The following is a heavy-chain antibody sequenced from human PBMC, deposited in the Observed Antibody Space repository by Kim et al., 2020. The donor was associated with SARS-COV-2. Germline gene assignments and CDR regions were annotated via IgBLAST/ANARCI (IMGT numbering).Heavy chain of an antibody. V-gene: IGHV1-2*02. Sequence: ASVKVSCKASGYTFTGYYMHWVRQAPGQGLEWMGWINPNSGGTNYAQKFQGRVTMTRDTSISTAYMELSRLRSDDTAVYYCARAERKIQLERRNYYYYYYYMDVWGKGTTVTVSS. CDR1: GYTFTGYY. J-gene: IGHJ6*03. CDR2: INPNSGGT. CDR3: ARAERKIQLERRNYYYYYYYMDV. D-gene: IGHD1-1*01.